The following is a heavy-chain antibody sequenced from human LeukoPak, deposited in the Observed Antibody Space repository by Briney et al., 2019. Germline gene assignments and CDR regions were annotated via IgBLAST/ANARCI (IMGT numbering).Heavy chain of an antibody. J-gene: IGHJ4*02. V-gene: IGHV4-34*01. CDR3: ATGQYSSRWAFDY. CDR2: INHSGST. D-gene: IGHD6-19*01. CDR1: GGSFSGYY. Sequence: SETLSLTCAVYGGSFSGYYWSWIRQPPGKGLEWIGEINHSGSTNYNPSLKSRVTISVDTSKNQFSLKLSSVTAADTAVYYCATGQYSSRWAFDYWGQGTLVTVSS.